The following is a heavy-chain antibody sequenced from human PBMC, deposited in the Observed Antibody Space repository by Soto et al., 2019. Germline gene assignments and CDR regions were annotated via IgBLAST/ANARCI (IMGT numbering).Heavy chain of an antibody. J-gene: IGHJ3*01. V-gene: IGHV1-18*01. CDR1: GYIFVNYV. CDR2: ISSYSGNT. Sequence: QVQLVQSGDEVRKPGSSVKVSYKAAGYIFVNYVIAWMGRAPGHGLQWKGWISSYSGNTHYASKVVVRRNQITDTATSTAFMDVSNLTTDGTAGYYSGIVDNYVTPPPSAVWGHWTPVTVSS. CDR3: GIVDNYVTPPPSAV. D-gene: IGHD4-4*01.